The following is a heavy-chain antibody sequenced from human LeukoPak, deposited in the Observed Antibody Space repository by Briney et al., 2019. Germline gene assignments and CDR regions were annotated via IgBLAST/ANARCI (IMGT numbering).Heavy chain of an antibody. J-gene: IGHJ6*02. CDR1: GGSISSSSYY. CDR2: IYYSGST. V-gene: IGHV4-39*07. CDR3: ARGSYDFWSGSGSYGMDV. D-gene: IGHD3-3*01. Sequence: PSETLSLTCTVSGGSISSSSYYWGWIRQPPGKGLEWIGSIYYSGSTYYNPSLKSRVTISVDTSKNQFSLKLSSVTAADTAVYYCARGSYDFWSGSGSYGMDVWGQGTTVTVSS.